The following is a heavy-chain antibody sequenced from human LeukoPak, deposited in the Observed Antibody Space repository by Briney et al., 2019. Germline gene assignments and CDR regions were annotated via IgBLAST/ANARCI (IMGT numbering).Heavy chain of an antibody. J-gene: IGHJ4*02. Sequence: SETLSLTCTVSGGSVSSGSFYWSWIQQPPGKGLECIGDIYYSGNINYSPSLKSRVTISIDTSKNQFSLRLSSVTAADTAVYYCAREGADFWSGYPDYWGQGTLVTVSS. D-gene: IGHD3-3*01. CDR3: AREGADFWSGYPDY. V-gene: IGHV4-61*01. CDR1: GGSVSSGSFY. CDR2: IYYSGNI.